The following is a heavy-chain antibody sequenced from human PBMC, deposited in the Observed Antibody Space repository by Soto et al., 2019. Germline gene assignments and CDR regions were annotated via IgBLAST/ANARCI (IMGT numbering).Heavy chain of an antibody. CDR1: GYTFTSYA. CDR2: INAGNGNT. Sequence: ASVKVSCKASGYTFTSYAMHWVRQAPGQRLEWMGWINAGNGNTKYSQKFQGRVTITRDTSASTAYMELSSLRSEDTAVYYCARNLLSVATVSPGPPFDYWGQGTLVTVSS. J-gene: IGHJ4*02. D-gene: IGHD5-12*01. V-gene: IGHV1-3*01. CDR3: ARNLLSVATVSPGPPFDY.